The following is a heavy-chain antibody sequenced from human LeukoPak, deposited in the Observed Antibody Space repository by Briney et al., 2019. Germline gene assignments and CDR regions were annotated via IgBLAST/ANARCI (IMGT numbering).Heavy chain of an antibody. CDR1: GFSFTTYW. CDR3: AKLAKYFYGWETYYSFEH. J-gene: IGHJ4*02. Sequence: GGSLRLSCAASGFSFTTYWMSWVRQAPGKGLEWVANINQDGTEKYYVDSVKGRFTISRDNAKNSLYLQMNSLRVEDTAVYYCAKLAKYFYGWETYYSFEHWGQGTPVTASS. CDR2: INQDGTEK. D-gene: IGHD3-10*01. V-gene: IGHV3-7*01.